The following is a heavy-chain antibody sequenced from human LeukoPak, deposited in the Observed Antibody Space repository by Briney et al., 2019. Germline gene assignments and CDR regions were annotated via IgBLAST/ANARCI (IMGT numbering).Heavy chain of an antibody. D-gene: IGHD6-13*01. Sequence: GGSLRLSCAASGFTFSDYYMSWIRQAPGKGLEWVSYISSSGSTIYYADSVKGRFTISRDNAKNSLYLQMNSLRAEDTAVYYCAKDRSSSWYEVDYWGQGTLVTVSS. J-gene: IGHJ4*02. CDR3: AKDRSSSWYEVDY. V-gene: IGHV3-11*01. CDR2: ISSSGSTI. CDR1: GFTFSDYY.